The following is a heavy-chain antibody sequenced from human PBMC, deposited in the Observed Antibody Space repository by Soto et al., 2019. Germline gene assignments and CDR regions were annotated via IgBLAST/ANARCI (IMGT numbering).Heavy chain of an antibody. D-gene: IGHD2-21*02. Sequence: QVQLQESGPGLVKPSQTLSLTCTVSGGSISSGDYYWSWIRQPPGKGLEWIGYIYYSGSTYYNPSLKGRVTISVDTSKNQYSLKLSSVTAADMAVYYCAREPIVVVTASWYYYGMDVWGQGTMVTVSS. CDR3: AREPIVVVTASWYYYGMDV. J-gene: IGHJ6*02. V-gene: IGHV4-30-4*01. CDR2: IYYSGST. CDR1: GGSISSGDYY.